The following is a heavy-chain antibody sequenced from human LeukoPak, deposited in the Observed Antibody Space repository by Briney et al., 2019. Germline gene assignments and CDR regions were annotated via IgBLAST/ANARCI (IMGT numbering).Heavy chain of an antibody. D-gene: IGHD6-13*01. V-gene: IGHV4-34*01. Sequence: SETLSLTCAVYGGSFSGYYWSWIRQPPGKGLEWIGEINHSGSTNYNPSLKSRVTISVDTSKNQFSLKLSSVTAADTAVYYCARAPSSGAAAGTDYWGQGTLVTVSS. CDR1: GGSFSGYY. CDR3: ARAPSSGAAAGTDY. J-gene: IGHJ4*02. CDR2: INHSGST.